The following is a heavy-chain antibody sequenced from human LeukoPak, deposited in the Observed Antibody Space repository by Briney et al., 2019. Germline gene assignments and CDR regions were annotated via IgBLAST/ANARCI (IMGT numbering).Heavy chain of an antibody. CDR2: ISSISSYI. J-gene: IGHJ6*02. Sequence: PGVSLRLSCAASGFTFSQYSMNWVRQAPGKGLEWVSSISSISSYIYYADSMKGRFTISRDNAKNSLYLQMNSLRAEDTAVYYCARDTRRGQLVEYYYYYGMDVWGQGTTVTVSS. CDR3: ARDTRRGQLVEYYYYYGMDV. CDR1: GFTFSQYS. D-gene: IGHD6-6*01. V-gene: IGHV3-21*01.